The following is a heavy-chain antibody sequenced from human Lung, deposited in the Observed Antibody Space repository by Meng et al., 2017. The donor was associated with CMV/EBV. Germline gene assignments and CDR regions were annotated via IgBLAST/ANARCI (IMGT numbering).Heavy chain of an antibody. CDR3: AREEILVEASAVGRAKYYYSGMDA. Sequence: SVKVSXKASGYTFTRYDINWVRQAAGQGLEWMGWMNTNSGNTGYAQNFQGRVTMTRNTATGTAYMELTSLKSEDTAVYYCAREEILVEASAVGRAKYYYSGMDAWGQGTTVTVSS. J-gene: IGHJ6*02. CDR2: MNTNSGNT. D-gene: IGHD2-15*01. CDR1: GYTFTRYD. V-gene: IGHV1-8*01.